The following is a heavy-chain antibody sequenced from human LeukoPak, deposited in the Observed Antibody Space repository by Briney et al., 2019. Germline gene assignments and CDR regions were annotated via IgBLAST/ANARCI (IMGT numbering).Heavy chain of an antibody. V-gene: IGHV1-2*02. D-gene: IGHD5-24*01. CDR3: TSQKATHENDAFDI. CDR2: INPNSGGT. CDR1: GYTFTGYY. J-gene: IGHJ3*02. Sequence: GASVKVSCKASGYTFTGYYMHWVRQAPGQGLEWMGWINPNSGGTNYAQKFQGRVTMTRDTSISTAYLQWSSLKASDTAMYYCTSQKATHENDAFDIWGQGTMVTVSS.